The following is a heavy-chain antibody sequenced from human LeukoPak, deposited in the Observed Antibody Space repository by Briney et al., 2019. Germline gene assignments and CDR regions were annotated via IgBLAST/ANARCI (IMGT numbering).Heavy chain of an antibody. CDR3: ARASLVVVPVVGAFDI. CDR1: GGTFSSYA. CDR2: IIPIFGTA. D-gene: IGHD2-2*01. Sequence: GASVKVSCKASGGTFSSYAISWVRQAPGQGLEWMGGIIPIFGTANYAQKFQGRVTITTDESTSTAYMELSSLRSEDTAVYYCARASLVVVPVVGAFDIWGQGTMVTVSS. V-gene: IGHV1-69*05. J-gene: IGHJ3*02.